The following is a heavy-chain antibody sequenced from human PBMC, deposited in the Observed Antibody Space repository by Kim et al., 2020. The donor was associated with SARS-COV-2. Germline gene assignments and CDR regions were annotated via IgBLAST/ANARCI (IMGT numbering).Heavy chain of an antibody. CDR2: INHSGST. V-gene: IGHV4-34*01. J-gene: IGHJ4*02. D-gene: IGHD2-21*01. CDR3: ARGAFWGGSHYFDY. CDR1: GGSFSGYY. Sequence: SETLSLTCAVYGGSFSGYYWSWIRQPPGKGLEWIGEINHSGSTNYNPSLKSRVTISVDTSKNQFSLKLSSVTAADTAVYYCARGAFWGGSHYFDYRGQGTLVTVSS.